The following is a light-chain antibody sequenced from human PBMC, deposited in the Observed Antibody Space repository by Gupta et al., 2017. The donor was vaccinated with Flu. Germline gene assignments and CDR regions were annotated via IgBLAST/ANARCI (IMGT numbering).Light chain of an antibody. V-gene: IGLV1-47*02. Sequence: QSVLTQSPSESGTPGQRVTISCSGSNSNIASSYVFWYQQLQRAAPRRLIDNNNQRPSGVQDRLSYSKSDTSASPAITDLQSEDEAEYYCESWDDRLGFSIFGGGTKMTVL. CDR1: NSNIASSY. CDR2: NNN. CDR3: ESWDDRLGFSI. J-gene: IGLJ2*01.